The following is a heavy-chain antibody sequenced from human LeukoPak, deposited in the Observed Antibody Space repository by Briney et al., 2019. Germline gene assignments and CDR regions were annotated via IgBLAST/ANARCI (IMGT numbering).Heavy chain of an antibody. CDR3: ARGLRREQQLLRAFDY. CDR2: MNPNSGNT. CDR1: VYTFTIYD. V-gene: IGHV1-8*01. D-gene: IGHD6-13*01. Sequence: ASVTVSFKSSVYTFTIYDFYWGRQAPGQGLEWVGWMNPNSGNTGYAQKFQGRVAMTWNTSISTAYMDLSSPRSEDTALYYCARGLRREQQLLRAFDYWGQGTLVTVSS. J-gene: IGHJ4*02.